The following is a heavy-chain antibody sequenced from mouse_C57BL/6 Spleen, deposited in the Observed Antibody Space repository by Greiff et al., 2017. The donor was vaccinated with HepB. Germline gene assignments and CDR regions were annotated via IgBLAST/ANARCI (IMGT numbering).Heavy chain of an antibody. CDR1: GFSLPSSG. CDR2: IWSGGST. V-gene: IGHV2-2*01. J-gene: IGHJ2*01. D-gene: IGHD2-3*01. CDR3: ARKIYEGDDFDY. Sequence: QVQLQQSGPGLVQPSQSLSITCTVSGFSLPSSGVHWVRQSPGKGLAWLGVIWSGGSTDYNAAFRSRLSISKDNSKSQVFFKMNSLQADDTAIYYGARKIYEGDDFDYWGQGTTLTVSS.